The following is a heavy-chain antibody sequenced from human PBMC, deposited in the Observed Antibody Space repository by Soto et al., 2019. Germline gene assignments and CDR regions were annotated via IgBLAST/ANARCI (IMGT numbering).Heavy chain of an antibody. CDR1: GFIFSDYY. Sequence: GGSLRLSCAGSGFIFSDYYMSWIRQVPGKGLEWISHISSSSSYTNYADSVKGRFTISRDNVKNSLYLQMNSLRSEDTAVYYCAKTASPYYGTGSYPKNWFDPWGQGTLVTVPQ. CDR2: ISSSSSYT. D-gene: IGHD3-10*01. CDR3: AKTASPYYGTGSYPKNWFDP. J-gene: IGHJ5*02. V-gene: IGHV3-11*03.